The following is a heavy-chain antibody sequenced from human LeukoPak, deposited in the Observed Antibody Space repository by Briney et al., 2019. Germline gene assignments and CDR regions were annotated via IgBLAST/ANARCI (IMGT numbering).Heavy chain of an antibody. CDR2: IDPSDSYT. D-gene: IGHD5-18*01. J-gene: IGHJ5*02. Sequence: GESLKISCKGSGSRFTSYWISWVRKMPGKGLEWMGRIDPSDSYTNYSPSFQGHVTISADKSVSTAYLQWSSLKASDTAMYYCARYSWIQLWFDRWGQGTLVTVSS. CDR3: ARYSWIQLWFDR. V-gene: IGHV5-10-1*01. CDR1: GSRFTSYW.